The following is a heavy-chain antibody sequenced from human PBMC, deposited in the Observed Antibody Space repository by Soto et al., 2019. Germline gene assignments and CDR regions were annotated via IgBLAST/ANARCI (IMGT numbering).Heavy chain of an antibody. CDR3: AKATATGGGDFDI. CDR2: ILVGGST. V-gene: IGHV3-23*01. CDR1: GFTCSSYD. J-gene: IGHJ3*02. Sequence: VGSLRLSCAASGFTCSSYDMSWVRQAPGKGLEWVSTILVGGSTYYADSVKGRFTISRDNSKNTLYLQMNSLTAGDTAVYYCAKATATGGGDFDICGQGTMVTVSS. D-gene: IGHD2-8*02.